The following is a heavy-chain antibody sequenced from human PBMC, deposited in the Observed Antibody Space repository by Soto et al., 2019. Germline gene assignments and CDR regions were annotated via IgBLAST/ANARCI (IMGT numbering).Heavy chain of an antibody. J-gene: IGHJ4*02. V-gene: IGHV1-69*06. CDR3: AARSSSGWFTDFDY. CDR1: GGTFSSYA. CDR2: IIPIFGTA. D-gene: IGHD6-19*01. Sequence: EASVKVSCKASGGTFSSYAISWVRQAPGQGLEWMGGIIPIFGTANYAQKFQGRVTITADKSTSTAYMELSSLRSEDTAVYYCAARSSSGWFTDFDYWGQGTLVTVSS.